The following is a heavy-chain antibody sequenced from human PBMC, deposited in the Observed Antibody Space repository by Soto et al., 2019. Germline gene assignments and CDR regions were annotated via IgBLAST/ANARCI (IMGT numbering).Heavy chain of an antibody. CDR1: GFTFSAYG. CDR3: ANRGTTRKHDFDY. J-gene: IGHJ4*02. Sequence: QVQLVESGGGVVQPGRSLRLSCAASGFTFSAYGMHWVRQAPGKGLEWVAIISFDGNNKYYADSVKGRFTLSRDNSKKTLYLQMNSLRPEDTAVYYCANRGTTRKHDFDYWGQGTLVTVSS. CDR2: ISFDGNNK. V-gene: IGHV3-30*18. D-gene: IGHD4-17*01.